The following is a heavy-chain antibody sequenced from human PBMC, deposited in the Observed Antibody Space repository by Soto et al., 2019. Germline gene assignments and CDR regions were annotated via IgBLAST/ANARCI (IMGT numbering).Heavy chain of an antibody. J-gene: IGHJ4*02. CDR1: GFTFSSYD. Sequence: EVQLVESGGDLVQPGGSLRLSCAASGFTFSSYDFHWVLQATGKGLEWVSGIGTSGDTYYAGSVKGRFIMSSENAKNSLYLQMNSLRAGDTAVYYCTRGADGLDYWGQGTLVTVSS. D-gene: IGHD3-16*01. CDR3: TRGADGLDY. V-gene: IGHV3-13*01. CDR2: IGTSGDT.